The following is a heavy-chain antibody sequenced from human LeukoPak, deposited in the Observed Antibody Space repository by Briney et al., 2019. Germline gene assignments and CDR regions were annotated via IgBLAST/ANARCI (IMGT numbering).Heavy chain of an antibody. Sequence: SQTLSLTCTVSGGSISSGDYYWSWIRQPPGKGLEWIGYIYYSGSTYYNPSLKSRVTISVDTSKNQFSLKLSSVTAADTAVYYCARITIFGVVIISPNYFDYWGQGTLVTVSS. V-gene: IGHV4-30-4*08. D-gene: IGHD3-3*01. CDR3: ARITIFGVVIISPNYFDY. J-gene: IGHJ4*02. CDR1: GGSISSGDYY. CDR2: IYYSGST.